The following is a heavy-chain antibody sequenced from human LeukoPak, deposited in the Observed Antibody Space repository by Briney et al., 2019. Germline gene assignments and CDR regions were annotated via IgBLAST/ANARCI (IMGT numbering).Heavy chain of an antibody. CDR3: AKDRASGNYGGGDY. CDR2: IKSKTDGGTT. J-gene: IGHJ4*02. Sequence: GGSLRLSCAASGFTFSNAWMSWVRQAPGKGLEWVGRIKSKTDGGTTDYAAPVKGRFTISRNDSKNTLYLQMNSLRAEDTAVYYCAKDRASGNYGGGDYWGQGTLVTVSS. D-gene: IGHD1-26*01. V-gene: IGHV3-15*01. CDR1: GFTFSNAW.